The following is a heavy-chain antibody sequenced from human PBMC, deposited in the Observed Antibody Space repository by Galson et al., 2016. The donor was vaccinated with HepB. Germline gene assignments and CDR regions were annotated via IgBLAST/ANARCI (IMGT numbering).Heavy chain of an antibody. CDR3: ARSPSGFTFGKIDY. V-gene: IGHV3-21*01. J-gene: IGHJ4*02. Sequence: SLRLSCAASGFTFSSNSMNWVRQAPGKGLEWVSSISTSGSYIYYADSVRGRFTISRDNARNSLYLQMNSLRAEDTAVYYCARSPSGFTFGKIDYWGQGSLVTFSS. CDR2: ISTSGSYI. CDR1: GFTFSSNS. D-gene: IGHD3-10*01.